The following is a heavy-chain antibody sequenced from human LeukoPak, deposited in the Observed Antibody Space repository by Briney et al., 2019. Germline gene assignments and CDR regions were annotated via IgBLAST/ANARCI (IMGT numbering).Heavy chain of an antibody. Sequence: GGSLRLSCAASGFIFSSYSMNWVRQAPGKGLEWVSYISSSSSTIYYADSVKGRFTISRDNAKNSLYLQMNSLRAEDTAVYYCARGPWDVYYYYYMDVWGKGTTVTVSS. CDR2: ISSSSSTI. V-gene: IGHV3-48*01. CDR3: ARGPWDVYYYYYMDV. J-gene: IGHJ6*03. D-gene: IGHD1-26*01. CDR1: GFIFSSYS.